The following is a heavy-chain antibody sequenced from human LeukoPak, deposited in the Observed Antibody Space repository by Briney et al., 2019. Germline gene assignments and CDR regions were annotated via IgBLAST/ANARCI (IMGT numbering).Heavy chain of an antibody. D-gene: IGHD3-10*01. CDR1: GDSVSSNSAA. Sequence: SQTLSLTCAISGDSVSSNSAAWNWIRQSPSRGLEWLGRTYYRSKWYNDYAVSVKSRITINTDTSKNQFSLQLNSVTPEDTAVYYCARDPYYYGSGHYYYYGMDVWGQGTMVTVSS. CDR2: TYYRSKWYN. J-gene: IGHJ6*02. V-gene: IGHV6-1*01. CDR3: ARDPYYYGSGHYYYYGMDV.